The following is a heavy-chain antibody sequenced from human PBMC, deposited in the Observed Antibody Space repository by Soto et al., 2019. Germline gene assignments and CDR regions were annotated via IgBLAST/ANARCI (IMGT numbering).Heavy chain of an antibody. CDR3: AKAITGWYDP. V-gene: IGHV3-23*01. J-gene: IGHJ5*02. CDR2: ISGSGGST. CDR1: GFTFSRYA. Sequence: GGSLRLSCAASGFTFSRYAMSWVRQAPGKGLECVSAISGSGGSTYYADSVKGRFTIPRDNSKNTLYLQMNSLRAEDTAVYYCAKAITGWYDPWGQGTLVTVSS.